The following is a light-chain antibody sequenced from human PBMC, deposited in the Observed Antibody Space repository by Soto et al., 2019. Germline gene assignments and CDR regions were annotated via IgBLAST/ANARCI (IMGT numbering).Light chain of an antibody. CDR3: QFGVT. J-gene: IGKJ4*02. V-gene: IGKV1-5*03. CDR1: QSISNW. Sequence: DIQMTQSPSTLSASVGARVTITCRASQSISNWLDGYEQKPGKAPKLLIYKASSLKSGVPARFSGSGSGTEFTLTISSLQPDDFATYYCQFGVTVGGGPKVEIK. CDR2: KAS.